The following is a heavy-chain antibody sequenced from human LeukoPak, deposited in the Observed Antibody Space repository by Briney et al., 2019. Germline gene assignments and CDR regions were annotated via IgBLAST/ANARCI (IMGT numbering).Heavy chain of an antibody. CDR2: INPNSGGT. CDR3: AREAIAAAGTYVFDY. V-gene: IGHV1-2*06. Sequence: ASVKVSCKAAGYTLTGYYMHWVRQAPGQGLEWMGRINPNSGGTSYAQKFQGRVTMTRDTSISTAYMELSRLRSDDTAVYYCAREAIAAAGTYVFDYWGQGTLVTVSS. J-gene: IGHJ4*02. CDR1: GYTLTGYY. D-gene: IGHD6-13*01.